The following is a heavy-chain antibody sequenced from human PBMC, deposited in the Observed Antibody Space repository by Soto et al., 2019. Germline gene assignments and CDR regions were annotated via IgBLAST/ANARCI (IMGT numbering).Heavy chain of an antibody. CDR1: GRSISSVGYY. Sequence: QVQLQASGPGLVKPSQTLSLTCAVSGRSISSVGYYWSWVRQHPGKGLEWIGSISYTGSTYYNPSLENRLSRSLDTSGNRFSLRLNSVTAADTAIYYCARPNDYWNGYGPFDYWGQGSLVSVSS. CDR3: ARPNDYWNGYGPFDY. J-gene: IGHJ4*02. D-gene: IGHD3-3*01. CDR2: ISYTGST. V-gene: IGHV4-31*11.